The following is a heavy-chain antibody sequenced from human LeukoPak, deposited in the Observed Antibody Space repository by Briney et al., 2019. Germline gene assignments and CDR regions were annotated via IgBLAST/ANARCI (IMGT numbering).Heavy chain of an antibody. D-gene: IGHD2-2*01. J-gene: IGHJ5*02. CDR2: INPNSGGT. Sequence: ASVKVSCKASGYTFTGYYMHWVRQAPGQGLEWMGWINPNSGGTNYAQKFQGRVTMTRDTSISTAYMELSRLRSDDTAVYYCARDIVVVPAATGVDPWGQGTLVTVSS. CDR1: GYTFTGYY. CDR3: ARDIVVVPAATGVDP. V-gene: IGHV1-2*02.